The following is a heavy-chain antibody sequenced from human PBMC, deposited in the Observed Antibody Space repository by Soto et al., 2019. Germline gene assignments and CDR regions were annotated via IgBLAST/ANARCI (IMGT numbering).Heavy chain of an antibody. Sequence: GASVKVSCKASGGTFSSYAISWVRQAPGQGLEWMGGIIPIFGAANYAQKFQGRVTITADESTSTAYMELSSLRSEDTAVYYCARVHSGGYCSGGSCHSLGYWGQGTLVTVSS. CDR2: IIPIFGAA. D-gene: IGHD2-15*01. V-gene: IGHV1-69*13. CDR3: ARVHSGGYCSGGSCHSLGY. CDR1: GGTFSSYA. J-gene: IGHJ4*02.